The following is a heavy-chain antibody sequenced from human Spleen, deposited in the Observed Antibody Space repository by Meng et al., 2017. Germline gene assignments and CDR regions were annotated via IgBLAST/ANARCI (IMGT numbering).Heavy chain of an antibody. D-gene: IGHD4-11*01. CDR3: ARGPTTMAHDFDY. CDR2: INHSGST. CDR1: GGSFTDYY. V-gene: IGHV4-34*01. J-gene: IGHJ4*02. Sequence: SGTQSLLCVVSGGSFTDYYWSWIRLPPGKGREWIGEINHSGSTNYNPSLESRDTISVDTSQNILSLKLSSVTAADSAVYYCARGPTTMAHDFDYWGQGTLVTVSS.